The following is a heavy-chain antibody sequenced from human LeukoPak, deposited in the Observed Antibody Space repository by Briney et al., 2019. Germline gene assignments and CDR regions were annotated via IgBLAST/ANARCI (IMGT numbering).Heavy chain of an antibody. J-gene: IGHJ3*02. D-gene: IGHD3-22*01. CDR2: IYSGGST. Sequence: PGGSLRLSCAASGFTVSSNYMSWVRQAPGKGLEGVSVIYSGGSTYYADSVKGRFTISRDNSKNTLYLQMNSLRAEDTAVYYCARDRDYDSIGYYLRGAFDIWGQGTMVSVSS. V-gene: IGHV3-66*02. CDR3: ARDRDYDSIGYYLRGAFDI. CDR1: GFTVSSNY.